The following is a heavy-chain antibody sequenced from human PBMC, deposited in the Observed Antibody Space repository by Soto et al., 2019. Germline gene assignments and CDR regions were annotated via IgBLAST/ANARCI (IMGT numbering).Heavy chain of an antibody. V-gene: IGHV1-69*01. Sequence: QMQLVQSGAEVKPPGSSGKVSCKASGDTLSSPTLAWVRQAPGQGLEWMGGIILHYGTPSYAQNFQGRVTITADEPTSTSYLELSSLEPDDTAVYFCARDREATLMSFDVWGQGTMVIVTP. J-gene: IGHJ3*01. CDR2: IILHYGTP. CDR3: ARDREATLMSFDV. CDR1: GDTLSSPT. D-gene: IGHD5-12*01.